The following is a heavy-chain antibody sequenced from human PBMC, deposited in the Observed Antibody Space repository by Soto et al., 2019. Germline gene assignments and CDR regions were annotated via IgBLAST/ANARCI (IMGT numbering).Heavy chain of an antibody. CDR1: GGSSSIGNYY. Sequence: PSETLSLTCTVSGGSSSIGNYYWSCIRQPPGQGLEWIGYIFYSGTTYYNPSLKSRVTISLDTSGNQFSLKLSSVTAADTAVYYCARDLHITETTLNYYYYAMDVWGQGTTVTVSS. CDR2: IFYSGTT. V-gene: IGHV4-30-4*01. J-gene: IGHJ6*02. CDR3: ARDLHITETTLNYYYYAMDV. D-gene: IGHD1-20*01.